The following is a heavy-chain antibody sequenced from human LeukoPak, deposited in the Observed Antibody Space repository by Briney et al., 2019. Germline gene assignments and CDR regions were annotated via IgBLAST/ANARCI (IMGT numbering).Heavy chain of an antibody. CDR2: INHSGST. J-gene: IGHJ4*02. D-gene: IGHD5-18*01. CDR1: GGSFSGYY. V-gene: IGHV4-34*01. Sequence: SETLSLTCAVYGGSFSGYYWSWIRQPPEKGLEWIGEINHSGSTNYNPSLKSRVTISVDTSKNQFSLKLSSVTAADTAVYYCARGGGYSYGYEDYWGQGTLVTVSS. CDR3: ARGGGYSYGYEDY.